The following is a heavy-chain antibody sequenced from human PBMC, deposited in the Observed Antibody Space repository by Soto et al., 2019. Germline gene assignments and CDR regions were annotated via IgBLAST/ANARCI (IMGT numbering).Heavy chain of an antibody. CDR2: IGGSGGNR. CDR1: GFTFNAYA. Sequence: EVQLLESGGGLVQPGGSLRLSCAAFGFTFNAYAMTWVRLAPGKGLEWVSAIGGSGGNRYYAVSVQGRFTISRDNSKNTVDLQVSKLRLEVTAVYYCARGAPDSINSVDHWGQGILVTVSS. J-gene: IGHJ4*02. V-gene: IGHV3-23*01. CDR3: ARGAPDSINSVDH. D-gene: IGHD4-4*01.